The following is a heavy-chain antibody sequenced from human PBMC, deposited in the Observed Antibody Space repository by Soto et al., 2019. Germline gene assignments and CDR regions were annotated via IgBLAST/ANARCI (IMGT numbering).Heavy chain of an antibody. Sequence: SETLSLTCTVSGGSISSSSYYWGWIRQPPGKGLEWIGSIYYSGSTYYNPSLKSRVTISVDTSKNQFSLKLSSVTAVDTAVYYCARQAAVEIINYFDYWGQGTLVTVSS. CDR1: GGSISSSSYY. V-gene: IGHV4-39*01. CDR2: IYYSGST. J-gene: IGHJ4*02. D-gene: IGHD3-10*01. CDR3: ARQAAVEIINYFDY.